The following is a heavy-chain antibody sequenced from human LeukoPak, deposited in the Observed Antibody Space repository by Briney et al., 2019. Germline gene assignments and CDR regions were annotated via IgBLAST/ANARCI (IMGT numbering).Heavy chain of an antibody. CDR2: IRYDGSNK. CDR3: AARGYSYGYGDYYGMDV. CDR1: GFTFSSYG. J-gene: IGHJ6*02. D-gene: IGHD5-18*01. Sequence: GGSLRLSCAASGFTFSSYGMHWVRQAPGKELEWVAFIRYDGSNKYYADSVKGRFTISRDNSKNTLYLQMNSLRAEDTAVYYCAARGYSYGYGDYYGMDVWGQGTTVTVSS. V-gene: IGHV3-30*02.